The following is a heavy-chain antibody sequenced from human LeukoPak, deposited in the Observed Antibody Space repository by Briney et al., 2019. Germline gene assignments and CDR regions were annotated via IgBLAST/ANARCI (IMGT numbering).Heavy chain of an antibody. V-gene: IGHV3-30*02. CDR1: GFSFRNYG. CDR3: ARGAWTAYYLDS. D-gene: IGHD3/OR15-3a*01. Sequence: GGSLRLSCVASGFSFRNYGMHWVRQAPGKGLEWVAFIRYDGSNRYYADSVKGRFTISRDNSKNTLYLQMNSLRAEDTAVYYCARGAWTAYYLDSWGQGTLVTVSS. J-gene: IGHJ4*02. CDR2: IRYDGSNR.